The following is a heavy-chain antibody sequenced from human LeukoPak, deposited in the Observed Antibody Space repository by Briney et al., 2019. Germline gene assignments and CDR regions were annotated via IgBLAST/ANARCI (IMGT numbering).Heavy chain of an antibody. CDR1: GFTFSSYW. V-gene: IGHV3-7*01. J-gene: IGHJ6*02. D-gene: IGHD3-22*01. Sequence: PGGSLRLSCAASGFTFSSYWMSWVRQAPGKGLEWVANIKQDGSEKYYVDSVKGRFTISRDNAKNSLYLQMNSLRAEDTAVYYCASYYADYYYYGMDVWGQGTTVTVSS. CDR3: ASYYADYYYYGMDV. CDR2: IKQDGSEK.